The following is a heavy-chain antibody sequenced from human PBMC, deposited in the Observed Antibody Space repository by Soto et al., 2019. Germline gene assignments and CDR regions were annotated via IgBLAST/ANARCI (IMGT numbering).Heavy chain of an antibody. Sequence: ASVKVSCTASGYTFTSYGISWVRQAPGQGLEWMGWISAYNGNTNYAQKLQGRVTMTTDTSTSTAYMELRSLRSDDTAVYYCARDLRGSSGWYNNWFDPWGQGTLVTVSS. J-gene: IGHJ5*02. CDR2: ISAYNGNT. CDR1: GYTFTSYG. D-gene: IGHD6-19*01. V-gene: IGHV1-18*04. CDR3: ARDLRGSSGWYNNWFDP.